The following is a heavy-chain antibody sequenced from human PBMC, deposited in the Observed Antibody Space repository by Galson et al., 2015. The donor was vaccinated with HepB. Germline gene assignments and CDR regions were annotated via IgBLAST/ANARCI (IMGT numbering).Heavy chain of an antibody. D-gene: IGHD3-10*01. CDR2: ISSNGGST. V-gene: IGHV3-64D*06. CDR1: GFTFSSYA. J-gene: IGHJ3*02. CDR3: VKDGSGIPPGVAFDI. Sequence: SLRLSCAASGFTFSSYAMHWVRQAPGKGLEYVSAISSNGGSTYYADSVKGRFTISRDNSKNTLYLQMSSLRAEDTAVYYCVKDGSGIPPGVAFDIWGQGTMVTVSS.